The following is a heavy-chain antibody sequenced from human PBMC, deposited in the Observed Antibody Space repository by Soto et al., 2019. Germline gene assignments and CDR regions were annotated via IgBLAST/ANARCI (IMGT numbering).Heavy chain of an antibody. J-gene: IGHJ2*01. CDR3: VRNYGGNSQFFDL. CDR2: FFHTGTA. D-gene: IGHD4-17*01. Sequence: QVQLQESGPGLVKPSETLSLNCSVSGDAITRHYWSWIRQSPGKGLEWLGYFFHTGTALFNPSLRSRVSMSVDTSKNQFSLKLTSVIPADTAVYFCVRNYGGNSQFFDLWGRGTLVTVS. CDR1: GDAITRHY. V-gene: IGHV4-59*11.